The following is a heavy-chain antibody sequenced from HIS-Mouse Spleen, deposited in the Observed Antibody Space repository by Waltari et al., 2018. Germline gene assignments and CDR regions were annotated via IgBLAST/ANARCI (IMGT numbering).Heavy chain of an antibody. V-gene: IGHV4-34*01. D-gene: IGHD2-2*01. J-gene: IGHJ4*02. CDR1: GGSFRVYY. CDR3: ARSKGYCSSTSCYYFDY. CDR2: INHSGST. Sequence: QVQLQQWGAGLLKPSEPLSLTCAVYGGSFRVYYWSGIRQPPGKGLEWIGEINHSGSTNYNPSLKSRVTISVDTSKNQFSLKLRSVTAADTAVYYCARSKGYCSSTSCYYFDYWGQGTLVTVSS.